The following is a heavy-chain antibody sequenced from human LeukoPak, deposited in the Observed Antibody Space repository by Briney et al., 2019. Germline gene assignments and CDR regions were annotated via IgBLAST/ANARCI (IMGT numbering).Heavy chain of an antibody. CDR1: GFNFSSYA. CDR2: VNQDESVK. J-gene: IGHJ2*01. D-gene: IGHD6-25*01. CDR3: VSGGSLFDL. Sequence: SGGSLRLPCAASGFNFSSYAMSWVCQAPGKGLEWVANVNQDESVKYYVDAVKGRFTISRDNVKKSLFLLMDSLIVEDTGVYYCVSGGSLFDLWGRGTLVSVSS. V-gene: IGHV3-7*01.